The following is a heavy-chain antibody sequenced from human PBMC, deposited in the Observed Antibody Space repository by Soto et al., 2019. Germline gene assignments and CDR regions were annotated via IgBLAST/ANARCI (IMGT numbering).Heavy chain of an antibody. CDR2: IIPVFDTV. V-gene: IGHV1-69*13. D-gene: IGHD3-22*01. CDR3: ARGGSGYVWFNEF. Sequence: SEKVSCKDTGGLFSSYAVSWVRQAPGQGLEWMGGIIPVFDTVYYAQKFQGRVTITADESTNTAYMELSSLRSEDTAMYYRARGGSGYVWFNEFWGQGTLVTVSS. J-gene: IGHJ4*02. CDR1: GGLFSSYA.